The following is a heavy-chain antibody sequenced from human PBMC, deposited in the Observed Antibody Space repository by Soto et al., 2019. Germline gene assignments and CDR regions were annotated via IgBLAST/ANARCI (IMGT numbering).Heavy chain of an antibody. CDR2: INAGNGNT. V-gene: IGHV1-3*01. D-gene: IGHD3-10*01. CDR1: GGTFSSYA. Sequence: QVQLVQSGAEVKKPGSSVKVSCKASGGTFSSYAISWVRQAPGQGLEWMGGINAGNGNTKYSQKFQGRVTITRDTSASTAYMELSSLRSEDTAVYYCARSGSNDAFDIWGQGTMVTVSS. J-gene: IGHJ3*02. CDR3: ARSGSNDAFDI.